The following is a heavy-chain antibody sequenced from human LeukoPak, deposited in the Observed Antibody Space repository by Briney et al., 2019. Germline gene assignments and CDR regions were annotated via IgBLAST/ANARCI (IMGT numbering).Heavy chain of an antibody. CDR2: IFPIFGTA. V-gene: IGHV1-69*05. CDR1: GGTFSSYT. Sequence: SVKVSCKASGGTFSSYTISWVRQAPGQGLEWMGGIFPIFGTANYAQKFQGRVTITTDESTSTAYMELSSLRSEDTAVYYCARGGYDFWSGYSDPYYYYMDVWGKGTTVTVSS. D-gene: IGHD3-3*01. J-gene: IGHJ6*03. CDR3: ARGGYDFWSGYSDPYYYYMDV.